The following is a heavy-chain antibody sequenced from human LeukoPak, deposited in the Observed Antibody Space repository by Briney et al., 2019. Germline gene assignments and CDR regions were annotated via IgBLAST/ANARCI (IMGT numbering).Heavy chain of an antibody. J-gene: IGHJ4*02. Sequence: SETLSPTCTVSGGSISSGSYYWSWIRQPAGKGLEWIGRIYTSGSTNYNPSLKSRVTISVDTSKNQFSLKLSSVTAADTAVYYCARTSSWYDYWGQGTLVTVSS. CDR2: IYTSGST. CDR3: ARTSSWYDY. V-gene: IGHV4-61*02. D-gene: IGHD6-13*01. CDR1: GGSISSGSYY.